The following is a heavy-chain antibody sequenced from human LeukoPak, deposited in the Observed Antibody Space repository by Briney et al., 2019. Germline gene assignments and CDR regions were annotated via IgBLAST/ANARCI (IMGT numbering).Heavy chain of an antibody. J-gene: IGHJ4*02. Sequence: PGGSLRLSCAASGFTSSSYAMSWVRQAPGKGLEWVSAISGSGGSTYYADSVKGRFTISRDNSKNTLYLQMNSLRAEDTAVYYCAKDQRGYCSSTSCYLGWDYWGQGTLVTVSS. D-gene: IGHD2-2*01. CDR2: ISGSGGST. CDR1: GFTSSSYA. CDR3: AKDQRGYCSSTSCYLGWDY. V-gene: IGHV3-23*01.